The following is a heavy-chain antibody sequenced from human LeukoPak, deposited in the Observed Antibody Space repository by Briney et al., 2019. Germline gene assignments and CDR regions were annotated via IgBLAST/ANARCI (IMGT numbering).Heavy chain of an antibody. CDR3: TRQNYGSGSYFTGHYYYYYMDV. CDR2: IWYDGSNK. V-gene: IGHV3-33*01. J-gene: IGHJ6*03. CDR1: GFIFSSYG. Sequence: GGSLRLSCAASGFIFSSYGMHWVRQAPGKGLEWVAVIWYDGSNKYYADPVKGRFTVSRDNSKNTLYLQMNSLRAEDTAVYYCTRQNYGSGSYFTGHYYYYYMDVWGKGTTVTVSS. D-gene: IGHD3-10*01.